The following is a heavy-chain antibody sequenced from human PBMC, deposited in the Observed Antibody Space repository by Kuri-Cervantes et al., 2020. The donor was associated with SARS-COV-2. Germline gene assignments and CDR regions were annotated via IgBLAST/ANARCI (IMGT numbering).Heavy chain of an antibody. V-gene: IGHV3-23*01. CDR3: AKAQSIAVAGYFDY. J-gene: IGHJ4*02. D-gene: IGHD6-13*01. Sequence: ETLSLTCAASGFTFSSYSMKWVRQAPGKGLEWVSAISGSGGSTYYADSVKGRFTISRDNSKNTLYLQMNSLRAEDTAVYYCAKAQSIAVAGYFDYWGQGTLVTVSS. CDR2: ISGSGGST. CDR1: GFTFSSYS.